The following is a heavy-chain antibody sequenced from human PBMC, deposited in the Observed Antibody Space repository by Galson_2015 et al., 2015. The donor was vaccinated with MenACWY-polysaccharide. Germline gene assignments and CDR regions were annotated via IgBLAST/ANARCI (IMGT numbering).Heavy chain of an antibody. J-gene: IGHJ6*02. Sequence: PALVKPTHTLTLTCAFSGFSLSTSGMSVNWIRQPPGKALEWLARIHWDGDKYYSTSLKTRLSISKDASKNQVVLIMTNMDPVDTATYYCARIRTGYYYYGMDVWGQGTPVTVSS. V-gene: IGHV2-70*11. D-gene: IGHD3-3*01. CDR1: GFSLSTSGMS. CDR2: IHWDGDK. CDR3: ARIRTGYYYYGMDV.